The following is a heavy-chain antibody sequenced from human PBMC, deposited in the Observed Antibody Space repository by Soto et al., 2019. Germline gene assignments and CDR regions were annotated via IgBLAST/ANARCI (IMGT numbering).Heavy chain of an antibody. CDR1: GFTVSSNY. J-gene: IGHJ4*02. CDR3: ARDSSYGSFAPLQN. V-gene: IGHV3-53*01. Sequence: GGSLRLSCAACGFTVSSNYMSWVRQAPGKGLEWVSVIYSGGSTYYADSVKGRFTISRDNSKNTLYLQMNSLRAEDTAVYYCARDSSYGSFAPLQNWGQGTLVTVSS. D-gene: IGHD5-18*01. CDR2: IYSGGST.